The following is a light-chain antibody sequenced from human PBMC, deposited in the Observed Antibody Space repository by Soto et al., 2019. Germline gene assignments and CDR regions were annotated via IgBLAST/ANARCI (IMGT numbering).Light chain of an antibody. Sequence: QSALTQPASVSGSPGQSITISCTGTTSDVGSYKLVSWYQQNPGKAPKLMIYEVSNRPSGVSDRFSGSKSGNTASLTISGLQAEDEADYYCSSYTSTATRVFGGGTKLTVL. CDR3: SSYTSTATRV. J-gene: IGLJ3*02. CDR1: TSDVGSYKL. V-gene: IGLV2-14*02. CDR2: EVS.